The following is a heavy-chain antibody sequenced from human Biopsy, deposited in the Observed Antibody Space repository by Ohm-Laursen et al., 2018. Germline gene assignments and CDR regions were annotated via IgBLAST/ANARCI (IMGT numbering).Heavy chain of an antibody. CDR2: ISASSSYI. Sequence: SLRLSCAASGVTLSGYAMNRVRQAPGKGLEWVSSISASSSYIHYADSVKGRFTVSRDNAKNSLYLQMNSLRAADTAIYYCATELLPPGVGGPWLDSWGQGTPVTVSS. V-gene: IGHV3-21*06. CDR3: ATELLPPGVGGPWLDS. D-gene: IGHD3-16*01. J-gene: IGHJ5*01. CDR1: GVTLSGYA.